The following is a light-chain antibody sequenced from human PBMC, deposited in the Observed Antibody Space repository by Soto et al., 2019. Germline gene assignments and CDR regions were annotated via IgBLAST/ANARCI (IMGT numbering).Light chain of an antibody. J-gene: IGKJ5*01. CDR2: DAS. CDR3: HQRSNWFLT. CDR1: QSVSSY. Sequence: EIVLTQSPATLSLSPGERATLSCRASQSVSSYLAWYQQKPGQAPRLLIYDASNRATGIPARFSGSGSGTDFTLTISSLEPEDFAVYYCHQRSNWFLTFGQGTRLEIK. V-gene: IGKV3-11*01.